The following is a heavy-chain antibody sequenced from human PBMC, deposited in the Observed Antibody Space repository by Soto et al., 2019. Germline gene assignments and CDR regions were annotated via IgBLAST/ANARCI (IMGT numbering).Heavy chain of an antibody. CDR2: TYYRSKWDS. D-gene: IGHD7-27*01. Sequence: SQTLSLTCAISGDSVSSNSAAWNWFRQSPSSGLEWLGRTYYRSKWDSDYAVSVKGRITINPDTSKNQFSLQLNSVTPEDTAVYYCVREGNWGRFVYWGQGILVTVSS. J-gene: IGHJ4*02. CDR3: VREGNWGRFVY. CDR1: GDSVSSNSAA. V-gene: IGHV6-1*01.